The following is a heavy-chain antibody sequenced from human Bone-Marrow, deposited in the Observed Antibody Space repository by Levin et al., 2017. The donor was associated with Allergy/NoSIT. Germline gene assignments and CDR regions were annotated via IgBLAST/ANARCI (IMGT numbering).Heavy chain of an antibody. J-gene: IGHJ4*02. Sequence: GGSLRLSCAASGFTVSSNYMSWVRQAPGKGLEWVSVIYSGGSTYYADSVKGRFTISRDNSKDTLYLQMNSLRAEDTAVYFCARAKGDYDSSGYYLIYYFDYWGQGTLVTVSS. V-gene: IGHV3-66*01. CDR2: IYSGGST. CDR1: GFTVSSNY. CDR3: ARAKGDYDSSGYYLIYYFDY. D-gene: IGHD3-22*01.